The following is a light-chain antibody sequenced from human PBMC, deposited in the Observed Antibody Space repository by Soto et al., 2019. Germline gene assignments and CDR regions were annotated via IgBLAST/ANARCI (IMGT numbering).Light chain of an antibody. Sequence: IQMAQSPSSLSASVGDRVTITCRASHGISSYLAWYQQKPGKAPKLLIYAASTLQSGVPSRFSGSGSGTDFTLTISCLQSEDFATYYCQQYYSYPGTFGQGTKVDIK. CDR2: AAS. CDR3: QQYYSYPGT. V-gene: IGKV1-8*01. J-gene: IGKJ1*01. CDR1: HGISSY.